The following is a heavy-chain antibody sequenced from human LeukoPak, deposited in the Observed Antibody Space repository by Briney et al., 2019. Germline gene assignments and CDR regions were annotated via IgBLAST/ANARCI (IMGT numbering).Heavy chain of an antibody. CDR2: INTGGTNT. J-gene: IGHJ5*02. Sequence: GGSLRLSCAASGFTFNDYYMSWIRQAPGKGLEWLSYINTGGTNTHYADSVKGRFTISRDNAKKSLYLEMNNLRAEDTAVYYCATDGAGFDTWGQGVLVTVSS. V-gene: IGHV3-11*01. CDR1: GFTFNDYY. CDR3: ATDGAGFDT.